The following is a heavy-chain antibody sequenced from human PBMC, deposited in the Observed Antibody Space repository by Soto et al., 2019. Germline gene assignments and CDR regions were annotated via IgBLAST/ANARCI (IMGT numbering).Heavy chain of an antibody. CDR3: MQTLVPPPYDLRWYFDL. V-gene: IGHV1-69*02. Sequence: QVQLVQSGAEVKKPGSSVKVSCKASGGTFSSYTISWVRQAPGQGLEWMGRIIPLLGIANYAQKFQGRVTITADKSTSTAYMELSSLRSEDTAVYYCMQTLVPPPYDLRWYFDLWGRGTLVTVSS. CDR1: GGTFSSYT. D-gene: IGHD2-21*01. J-gene: IGHJ2*01. CDR2: IIPLLGIA.